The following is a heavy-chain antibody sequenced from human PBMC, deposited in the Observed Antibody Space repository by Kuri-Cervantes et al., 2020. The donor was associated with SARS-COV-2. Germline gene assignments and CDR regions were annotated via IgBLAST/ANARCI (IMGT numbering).Heavy chain of an antibody. D-gene: IGHD6-19*01. J-gene: IGHJ6*02. Sequence: SQTLSLTCAVSGGSISSGGYSWSWIRQPPGKGLEWIGSIYYSGSTYYNPSLKSRVTISVDTSKNQFSLKLSSVTAADTAVYYCARPPGRGSSGWYNYYGMDVWGQGTTVTVSS. V-gene: IGHV4-30-2*03. CDR3: ARPPGRGSSGWYNYYGMDV. CDR1: GGSISSGGYS. CDR2: IYYSGST.